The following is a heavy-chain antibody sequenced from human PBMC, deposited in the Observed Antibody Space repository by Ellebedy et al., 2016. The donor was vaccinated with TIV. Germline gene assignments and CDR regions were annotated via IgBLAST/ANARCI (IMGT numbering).Heavy chain of an antibody. CDR1: GGTFVNFA. D-gene: IGHD3-22*01. CDR3: AVTQYKSGHSSTWAPFDY. V-gene: IGHV1-69*10. J-gene: IGHJ4*02. Sequence: AASVKVSCKASGGTFVNFAFSWVRQAPGQGLEWMGRFIPIVGIPNYAQKFQDRVSITADESTTTAYMELSSLRVEDTAVYYCAVTQYKSGHSSTWAPFDYWGQGSLVTVSS. CDR2: FIPIVGIP.